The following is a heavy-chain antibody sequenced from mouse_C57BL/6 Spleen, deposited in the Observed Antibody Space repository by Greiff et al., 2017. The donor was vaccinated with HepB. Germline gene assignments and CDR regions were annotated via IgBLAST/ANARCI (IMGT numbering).Heavy chain of an antibody. J-gene: IGHJ3*01. CDR3: ARSRYYGSSEDWFAY. CDR1: GFNIKNTY. D-gene: IGHD1-1*01. V-gene: IGHV14-3*01. Sequence: VQLQQSVAELVRPGASVKLSCTASGFNIKNTYMHWVKQRPEQGLEWIGRIDPANGNTKYAPKFQGKATITADTTSNTAYLQLRSLTSEDTAIYYCARSRYYGSSEDWFAYWGQGTLVTVSA. CDR2: IDPANGNT.